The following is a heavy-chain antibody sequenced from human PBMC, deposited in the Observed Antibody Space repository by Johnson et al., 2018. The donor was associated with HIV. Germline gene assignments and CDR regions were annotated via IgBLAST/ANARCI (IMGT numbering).Heavy chain of an antibody. Sequence: VQLVESGGGLVQPGGSLRLSCAASGFSVSSYYMSWVRQAPGKGLEWVSVLFSGGSTYYADSVKGRFTISRDNSKNTRYLQMNSLRAEDTAVYYCAAGGRTEAVAWGQGTMVTVSS. CDR1: GFSVSSYY. V-gene: IGHV3-66*01. CDR2: LFSGGST. CDR3: AAGGRTEAVA. D-gene: IGHD3-16*01. J-gene: IGHJ3*01.